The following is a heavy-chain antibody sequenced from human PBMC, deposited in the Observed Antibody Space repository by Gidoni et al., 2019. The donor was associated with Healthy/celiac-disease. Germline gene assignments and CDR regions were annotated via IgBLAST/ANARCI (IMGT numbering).Heavy chain of an antibody. V-gene: IGHV4-39*01. D-gene: IGHD6-19*01. J-gene: IGHJ3*02. CDR1: GGSISSSSYY. CDR3: ASPSGGDAFDI. CDR2: IYYSGRT. Sequence: QLQLQESGPGLVKPSETLSLTCTVSGGSISSSSYYWGWRRQPPGKGLEWIGSIYYSGRTYYTPSLKRRVTISVDTSKNQFSLKLSSVTAADTAVYYCASPSGGDAFDIWGQGTMVTVSS.